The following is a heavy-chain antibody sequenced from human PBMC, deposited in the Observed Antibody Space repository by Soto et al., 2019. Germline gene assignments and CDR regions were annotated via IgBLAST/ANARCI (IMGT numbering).Heavy chain of an antibody. J-gene: IGHJ6*02. CDR2: ISGDGSKK. V-gene: IGHV3-30*04. CDR1: AFTFSDYS. Sequence: QVQLVESGGGVVQPGTSLRLSCVASAFTFSDYSMHWVRQAPGKGLEWVAAISGDGSKKSYADSVKGRATLSRDNAKNTLYLQMDNLRPEDTAVYFCGRDLGGSGTPLEYYGMDVWGRGTTVTVSS. D-gene: IGHD3-10*01. CDR3: GRDLGGSGTPLEYYGMDV.